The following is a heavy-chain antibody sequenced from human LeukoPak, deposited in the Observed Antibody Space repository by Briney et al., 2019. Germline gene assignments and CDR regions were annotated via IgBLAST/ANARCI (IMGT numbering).Heavy chain of an antibody. CDR3: ARASHIAAAESGMDV. Sequence: GGSLRLSCAASGFTFSSYSMNWVRQAPGKGLEWVSYISSSSSTIDYADSVKGRFTISRDKPKNSLYLQMNSLRAEDTAVYYCARASHIAAAESGMDVWGQGTTVTVSS. CDR2: ISSSSSTI. CDR1: GFTFSSYS. V-gene: IGHV3-48*01. D-gene: IGHD6-13*01. J-gene: IGHJ6*02.